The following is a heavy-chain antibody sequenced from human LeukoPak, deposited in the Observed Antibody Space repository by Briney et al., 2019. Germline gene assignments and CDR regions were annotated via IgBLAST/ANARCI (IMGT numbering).Heavy chain of an antibody. Sequence: GRSLRLSCAASGFTFSSYAMHWVRQAPGKGLEWVAVISYDGSNKYYADSVKGRFTISRDNSKNTLYLQMNSLRAEDTAVYYCARDGRYYYDSSGYLNYYYYGMDVWGQGTTVTVSS. CDR3: ARDGRYYYDSSGYLNYYYYGMDV. J-gene: IGHJ6*02. CDR1: GFTFSSYA. V-gene: IGHV3-30-3*01. D-gene: IGHD3-22*01. CDR2: ISYDGSNK.